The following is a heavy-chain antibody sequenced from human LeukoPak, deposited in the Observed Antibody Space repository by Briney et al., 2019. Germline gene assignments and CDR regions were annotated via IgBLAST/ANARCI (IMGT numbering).Heavy chain of an antibody. Sequence: PGGSLRLSCAASGFTFSSYSMNWVRQAPGKGLEWVSYISSSSSTIYYADSVKGRFTISRDNAKNSLYLQMNSLRAEDTAVYYCASLSSPDAFDIWGQGTMVTVSS. CDR2: ISSSSSTI. CDR1: GFTFSSYS. D-gene: IGHD6-19*01. J-gene: IGHJ3*02. CDR3: ASLSSPDAFDI. V-gene: IGHV3-48*01.